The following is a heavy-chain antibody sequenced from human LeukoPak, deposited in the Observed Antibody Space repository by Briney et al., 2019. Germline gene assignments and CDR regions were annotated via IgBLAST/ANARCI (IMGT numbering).Heavy chain of an antibody. CDR2: IYSGGST. V-gene: IGHV3-53*01. CDR1: GFTVSSNC. D-gene: IGHD2-15*01. CDR3: AKDESLGYCSGGSCYPFDY. Sequence: GGSLRLSCAASGFTVSSNCMSWVRQAPGKGLEWVSIIYSGGSTYYADSVKGRFTISRDNSKNTLYLQMNSLRAEDTAVYYCAKDESLGYCSGGSCYPFDYWGQGTLVTVSS. J-gene: IGHJ4*02.